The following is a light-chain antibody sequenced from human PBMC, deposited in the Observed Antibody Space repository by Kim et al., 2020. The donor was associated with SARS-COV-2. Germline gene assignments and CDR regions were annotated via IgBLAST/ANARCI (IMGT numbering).Light chain of an antibody. V-gene: IGKV3-20*01. CDR3: KQYNSSPWT. Sequence: EVLLTQSPDTLSLSPGERATLSCRASQTISGSYLAWYQQKPGQAPRLLIYAASSRDTDIPVRFSGSGSGTDFTLTISRLDAEDFAVYYCKQYNSSPWTFGQGTKVDIK. CDR1: QTISGSY. CDR2: AAS. J-gene: IGKJ1*01.